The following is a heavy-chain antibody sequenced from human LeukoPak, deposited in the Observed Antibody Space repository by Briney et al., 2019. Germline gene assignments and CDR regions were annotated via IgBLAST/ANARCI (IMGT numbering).Heavy chain of an antibody. V-gene: IGHV4-61*02. J-gene: IGHJ4*02. CDR1: GGSISSGSYY. CDR2: IYTSGST. Sequence: PSETLSLTCTVSGGSISSGSYYWSWIRQPAGKGLEWIGRIYTSGSTNYNPSLKSRVTIAVDTSKNQFSLKLSSVTAADTAVYYCARRRRALGRPIAGTRIDYWGRGTLVTVSS. D-gene: IGHD6-13*01. CDR3: ARRRRALGRPIAGTRIDY.